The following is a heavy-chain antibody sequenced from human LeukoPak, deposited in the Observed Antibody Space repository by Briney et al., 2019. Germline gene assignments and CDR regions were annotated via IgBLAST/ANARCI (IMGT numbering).Heavy chain of an antibody. J-gene: IGHJ4*02. Sequence: GGSLRLSCAASGFTFSDYYMSWVRQAPGKGLEWVSYISSSGSTTYYADSVKGRFTISRDNAKNSLYLQMNSLREEGTDVYYCARGTYYFDYWGQGTLVTVSS. D-gene: IGHD3-10*01. CDR2: ISSSGSTT. V-gene: IGHV3-11*01. CDR1: GFTFSDYY. CDR3: ARGTYYFDY.